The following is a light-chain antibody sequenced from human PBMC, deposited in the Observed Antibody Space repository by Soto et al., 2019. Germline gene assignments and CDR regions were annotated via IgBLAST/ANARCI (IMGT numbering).Light chain of an antibody. V-gene: IGKV3-20*01. J-gene: IGKJ2*01. CDR1: QSVSSTF. Sequence: EIVLTQSPGTLSLSPGERATLSCRASQSVSSTFLAWYQQKRGQPPRLRIYSASTRPTGIPDRFSGRGSATDFTLTISRLETVDFAVDYCQQYGSSFRYTFGLGTRLQIK. CDR3: QQYGSSFRYT. CDR2: SAS.